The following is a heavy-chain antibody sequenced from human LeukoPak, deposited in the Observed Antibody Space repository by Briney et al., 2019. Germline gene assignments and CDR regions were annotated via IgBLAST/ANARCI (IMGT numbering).Heavy chain of an antibody. D-gene: IGHD5-24*01. CDR3: ARGGGLRAYYFDY. V-gene: IGHV3-30*04. Sequence: GGSLRLSCAAPGFTFSSYAMHWVRQAPGKGLEWVAVISYDGSNKFYADSVKGRFTISRDNSKNTLYLQMNSLRAEDMAVYYCARGGGLRAYYFDYWGQGTLVTVSS. CDR2: ISYDGSNK. J-gene: IGHJ4*02. CDR1: GFTFSSYA.